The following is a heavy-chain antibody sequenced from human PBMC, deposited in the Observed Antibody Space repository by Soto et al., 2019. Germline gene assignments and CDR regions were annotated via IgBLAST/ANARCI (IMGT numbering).Heavy chain of an antibody. CDR3: ARDGDFWRVYSPRGAYTGFVY. CDR1: GYSFSDYH. J-gene: IGHJ4*01. CDR2: INPNTGAT. V-gene: IGHV1-2*06. D-gene: IGHD3-3*01. Sequence: ASVKVSCKASGYSFSDYHIHWVRQAPGQGLEWMARINPNTGATNSAQKFQGRITMTRDSSINTAYMEFSSLRSDDTAVYYCARDGDFWRVYSPRGAYTGFVYWG.